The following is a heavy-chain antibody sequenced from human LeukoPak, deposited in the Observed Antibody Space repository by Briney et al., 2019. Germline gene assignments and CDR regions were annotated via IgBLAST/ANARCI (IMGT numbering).Heavy chain of an antibody. V-gene: IGHV3-33*01. CDR3: ARVGGVVPAAIPPVVGYYGMDV. CDR2: IWYDGSNK. Sequence: PGGSLRLSCAASGFTFSSYGMHWVRQAPGKGLEWVAGIWYDGSNKYYADSVKGRFTISRDNSKNTLYLQMNSLRAEDTAVYYCARVGGVVPAAIPPVVGYYGMDVWGQGTTVTVSS. D-gene: IGHD2-2*02. J-gene: IGHJ6*02. CDR1: GFTFSSYG.